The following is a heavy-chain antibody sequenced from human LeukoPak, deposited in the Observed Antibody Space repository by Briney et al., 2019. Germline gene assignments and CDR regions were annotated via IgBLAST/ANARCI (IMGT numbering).Heavy chain of an antibody. CDR1: GFTVSIYD. CDR2: ISGSGDST. CDR3: AKGNWNDD. Sequence: PGGSLRLSCAGSGFTVSIYDRTWVRQAPGKGLEWVSVISGSGDSTYYADSVKGRFTISRDNSKNTLYLQMNSLRADDTAVYYCAKGNWNDDWGQGTLVIVSS. V-gene: IGHV3-23*01. J-gene: IGHJ5*02.